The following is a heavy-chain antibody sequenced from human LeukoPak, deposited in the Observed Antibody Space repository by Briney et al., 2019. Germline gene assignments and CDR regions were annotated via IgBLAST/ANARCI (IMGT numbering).Heavy chain of an antibody. CDR1: GGTFSTYA. Sequence: SLKVSCKASGGTFSTYAISWVRQAPGQGLGWVARIVPILGTANYAQNFQGRVTLTADRSTTTAYMELSSLRSDDTAVYYCARVPQGSSWPYYFDYWGQGTLVTVSS. CDR3: ARVPQGSSWPYYFDY. V-gene: IGHV1-69*04. CDR2: IVPILGTA. D-gene: IGHD6-13*01. J-gene: IGHJ4*02.